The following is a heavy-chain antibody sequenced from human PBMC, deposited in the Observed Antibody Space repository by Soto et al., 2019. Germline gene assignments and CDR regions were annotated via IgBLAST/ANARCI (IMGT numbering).Heavy chain of an antibody. CDR2: IYYSGNT. CDR3: ARQPFCTSAKCYRGSYYYYYAMDV. J-gene: IGHJ6*02. CDR1: RGSISSGGYY. V-gene: IGHV4-31*03. D-gene: IGHD2-2*02. Sequence: SETLSLTCTVSRGSISSGGYYWNWIRQHPGKGLEWIGYIYYSGNTYYNPSLKSRVTISVDTSKDQFSLKLTSVTAADTAIYYCARQPFCTSAKCYRGSYYYYYAMDVWGQGTTVTVS.